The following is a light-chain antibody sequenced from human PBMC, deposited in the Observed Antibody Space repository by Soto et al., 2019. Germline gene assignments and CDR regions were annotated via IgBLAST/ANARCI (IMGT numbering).Light chain of an antibody. CDR2: DVS. Sequence: QSVLTQPASVSGSPGQSITISCTGTSSDVGGYNYVSWYQQHPGKAPKLMIYDVSNRPSGVSNRFSGSKSGNTASLTISGLQAEDEADYSCSSYTSSTTHVFGTGTKVTV. J-gene: IGLJ1*01. CDR3: SSYTSSTTHV. CDR1: SSDVGGYNY. V-gene: IGLV2-14*01.